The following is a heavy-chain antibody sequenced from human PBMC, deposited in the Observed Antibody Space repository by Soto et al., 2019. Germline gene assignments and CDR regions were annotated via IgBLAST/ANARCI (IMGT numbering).Heavy chain of an antibody. CDR3: AKDAYGWYFDL. CDR2: ISGSSGTT. Sequence: ESGGGLVQPGGSLRLSCAASGFNFSIYAMTWVRQSPGKGLEWVSTISGSSGTTSYADSVRGRFTISRDNSKNSLYLQMNSLRAEDTAVYYCAKDAYGWYFDLWGRGTLVTVSS. CDR1: GFNFSIYA. J-gene: IGHJ2*01. D-gene: IGHD4-17*01. V-gene: IGHV3-23*01.